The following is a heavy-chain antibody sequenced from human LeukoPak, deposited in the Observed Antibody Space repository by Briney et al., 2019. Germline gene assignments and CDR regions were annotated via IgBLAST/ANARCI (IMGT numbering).Heavy chain of an antibody. CDR2: INPNSGGT. Sequence: ASVKVSCKASGYTFTGYYMHWVRQAPGQGLEWMGWINPNSGGTNYAQKFQGRVTMTRDTSISTAYMELSRLRSDDTAAYYYARDLGWYCSSTSCYRGSFDYWGQGTLVTVSS. D-gene: IGHD2-2*02. CDR1: GYTFTGYY. V-gene: IGHV1-2*02. J-gene: IGHJ4*02. CDR3: ARDLGWYCSSTSCYRGSFDY.